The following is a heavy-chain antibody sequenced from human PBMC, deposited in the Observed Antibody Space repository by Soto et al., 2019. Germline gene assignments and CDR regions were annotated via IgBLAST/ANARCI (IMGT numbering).Heavy chain of an antibody. J-gene: IGHJ4*02. D-gene: IGHD3-16*01. CDR2: TSYDGSNN. Sequence: QVQLVESGGGMVQPGTSLRLSCVGSGFTFRSYVIHWVRQAPGKGLEWVALTSYDGSNNFYGDSVKGRFTISRHNSRNTVELQMDSLRFADTALYYCARWGTTGGLDVWGQGTLVSVSS. CDR1: GFTFRSYV. CDR3: ARWGTTGGLDV. V-gene: IGHV3-33*05.